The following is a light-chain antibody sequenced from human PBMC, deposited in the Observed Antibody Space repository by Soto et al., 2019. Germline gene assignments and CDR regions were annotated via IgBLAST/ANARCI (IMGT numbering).Light chain of an antibody. Sequence: ETVLTQSPGTLSLSPGERATLSCRASQSVSSSYLAWYQQKPRQAPRLLIYGASSRATGTPDRFSGSGLGTNFNLTISRLEPEELAVYYCQQYVCSPRMDSFGQATK. V-gene: IGKV3-20*01. CDR3: QQYVCSPRMDS. CDR2: GAS. CDR1: QSVSSSY. J-gene: IGKJ2*01.